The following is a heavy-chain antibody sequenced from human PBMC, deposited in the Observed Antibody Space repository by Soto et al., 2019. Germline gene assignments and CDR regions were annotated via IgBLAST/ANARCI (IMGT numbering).Heavy chain of an antibody. CDR2: IYYSGST. CDR3: ARLVVDTAMATFDY. D-gene: IGHD5-18*01. Sequence: SETLSLTCTVSGGSISSSSYYWGWIRQPPGKGLEWIGSIYYSGSTYYNPSLKSRVTISVDTSKNQFSLKLSSVTAADTAVYYCARLVVDTAMATFDYWGQGTLVTVSS. CDR1: GGSISSSSYY. V-gene: IGHV4-39*01. J-gene: IGHJ4*02.